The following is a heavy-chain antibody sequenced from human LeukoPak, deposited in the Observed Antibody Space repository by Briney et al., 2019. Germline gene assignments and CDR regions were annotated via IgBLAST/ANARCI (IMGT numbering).Heavy chain of an antibody. D-gene: IGHD2-2*01. Sequence: ASVKVSCKASGYTFSSYGISWVRQAPGQGLEWMGWISAYNGNTNYAQKLQGRVTMTTDTSTSTACMELRSLRSDDTAVYYCARDPSLVVPAAWICDYWGQGTLVTVSS. V-gene: IGHV1-18*01. CDR1: GYTFSSYG. J-gene: IGHJ4*02. CDR2: ISAYNGNT. CDR3: ARDPSLVVPAAWICDY.